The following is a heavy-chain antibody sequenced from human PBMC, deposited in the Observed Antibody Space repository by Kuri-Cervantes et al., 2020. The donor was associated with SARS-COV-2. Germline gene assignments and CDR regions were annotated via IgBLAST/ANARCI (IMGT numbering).Heavy chain of an antibody. CDR1: GFTFSSYW. Sequence: GGSLRLSCAASGFTFSSYWMSWVRQAPGKGLEWVANIKQDGSEKYYVDSVKGRFTISRDNAKNSLYLQMNSPRAEDTAVYYCARGSRYDYVWGSYRYTASWYFDLWGRGTLVTVSS. J-gene: IGHJ2*01. CDR2: IKQDGSEK. CDR3: ARGSRYDYVWGSYRYTASWYFDL. D-gene: IGHD3-16*02. V-gene: IGHV3-7*01.